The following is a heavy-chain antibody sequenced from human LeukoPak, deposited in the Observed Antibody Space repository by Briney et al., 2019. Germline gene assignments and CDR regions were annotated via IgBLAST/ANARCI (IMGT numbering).Heavy chain of an antibody. CDR1: EFTFSNYA. D-gene: IGHD3-10*01. Sequence: GGSLRLSCTASEFTFSNYAMHWVRQAPGKGLEWVAVISYDGSNKYYGGSVKGRFTISRDNSKNTLYLQMNSLRAEDTAVYYCAKQGSVRGVIRDLDYWGQGTLVTVSS. CDR2: ISYDGSNK. J-gene: IGHJ4*02. V-gene: IGHV3-30*04. CDR3: AKQGSVRGVIRDLDY.